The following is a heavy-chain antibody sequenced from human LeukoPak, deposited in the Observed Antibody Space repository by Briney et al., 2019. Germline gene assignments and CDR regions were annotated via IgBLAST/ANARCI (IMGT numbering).Heavy chain of an antibody. D-gene: IGHD3-10*01. CDR3: AKDSTGGIRGDYGMDV. Sequence: GGSLRLSRAASGFTFSSYAMSWVRQAPGKGLEWVSGISGGGSGTYYADSVKGRFTISRDNSKNTMYLQMNSLRAEDTAIYYCAKDSTGGIRGDYGMDVWGQGTTVTVSS. CDR2: ISGGGSGT. CDR1: GFTFSSYA. V-gene: IGHV3-23*01. J-gene: IGHJ6*02.